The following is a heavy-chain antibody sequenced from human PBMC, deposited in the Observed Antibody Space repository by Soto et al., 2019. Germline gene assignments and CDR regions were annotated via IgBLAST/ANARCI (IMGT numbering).Heavy chain of an antibody. V-gene: IGHV3-30*18. J-gene: IGHJ4*02. CDR3: EKSRSTVTTFVVY. CDR2: ISYDGSNK. D-gene: IGHD4-17*01. CDR1: GFTFSSYG. Sequence: PGVSLRLSCAASGFTFSSYGMHCVRQAPGKGLEWVAVISYDGSNKYYADSVKGRFTISRDNSKNTLYLQMNSLRAEDTAVYYCEKSRSTVTTFVVYWGQGTLVTVSS.